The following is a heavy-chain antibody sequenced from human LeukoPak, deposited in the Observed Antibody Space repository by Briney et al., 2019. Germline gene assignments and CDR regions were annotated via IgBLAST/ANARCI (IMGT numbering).Heavy chain of an antibody. Sequence: GSLRLSCAASGFTFSSYAMSWVRQAPGKGLEWVSAISGSGGSTYYADSVKGRFTISRDNSKSTLYLQMNSLRAEDTALYYCAKGAWDSSGYYDYWGQGTLVTVSS. D-gene: IGHD3-22*01. CDR2: ISGSGGST. CDR3: AKGAWDSSGYYDY. V-gene: IGHV3-23*01. CDR1: GFTFSSYA. J-gene: IGHJ4*02.